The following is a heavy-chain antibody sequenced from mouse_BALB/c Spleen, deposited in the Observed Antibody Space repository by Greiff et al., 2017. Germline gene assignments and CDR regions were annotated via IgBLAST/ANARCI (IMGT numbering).Heavy chain of an antibody. CDR2: IYPGNSDT. CDR3: TRFLLRAYYAMDY. J-gene: IGHJ4*01. D-gene: IGHD1-1*01. V-gene: IGHV1-5*01. CDR1: GYSFTSYW. Sequence: EVQLQQSGTVLARPGASVKMSCKASGYSFTSYWMHWVKQRPGQGLEWIGAIYPGNSDTSYNQKFKGKAKLTAVTSASTAYMELSSLTNEDSAVYYCTRFLLRAYYAMDYWGQGTSVTVSS.